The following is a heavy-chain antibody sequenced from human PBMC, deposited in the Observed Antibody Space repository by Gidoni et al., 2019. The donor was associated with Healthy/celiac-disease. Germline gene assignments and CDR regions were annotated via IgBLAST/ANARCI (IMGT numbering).Heavy chain of an antibody. V-gene: IGHV4-59*01. CDR2: IYYSGST. D-gene: IGHD2-21*01. CDR1: GGSISSYY. J-gene: IGHJ6*02. CDR3: AREVWWSGSGMDV. Sequence: QVQLQESGPGLVKPSETLSLTCTVSGGSISSYYWSWIRQPPGKGLEWIGYIYYSGSTNYNPSLKSRVTISVDTSKNQFSLKLSSVTAADTAVYYCAREVWWSGSGMDVWGQGTTVTVSS.